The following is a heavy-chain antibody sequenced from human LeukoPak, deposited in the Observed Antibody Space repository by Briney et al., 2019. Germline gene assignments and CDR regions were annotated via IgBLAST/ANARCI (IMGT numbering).Heavy chain of an antibody. CDR2: IYSGGST. CDR3: ARRGLGTDFDY. D-gene: IGHD7-27*01. Sequence: GGSLRLSCEASGFTFSSYVMSWVRQAPGKGLEWASVIYSGGSTYYADSVKGRFTISRDNSKNTLYLQMNSLRAEDAAVYYCARRGLGTDFDYWGQGTLVTVSS. CDR1: GFTFSSYV. J-gene: IGHJ4*02. V-gene: IGHV3-66*01.